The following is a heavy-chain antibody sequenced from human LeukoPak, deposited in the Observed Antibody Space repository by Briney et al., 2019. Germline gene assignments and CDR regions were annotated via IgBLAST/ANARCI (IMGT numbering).Heavy chain of an antibody. Sequence: GGSLRLSCAASGFTVSDYYMNWIRQAPGKGLEWVSYIDRSGTYTNYADSVKGRFTISRDNAKNSLYLQMNSLRAEDTAVYYCARDLTVGPIFTDYWGQGTLLTVST. J-gene: IGHJ4*02. V-gene: IGHV3-11*06. D-gene: IGHD1-26*01. CDR3: ARDLTVGPIFTDY. CDR2: IDRSGTYT. CDR1: GFTVSDYY.